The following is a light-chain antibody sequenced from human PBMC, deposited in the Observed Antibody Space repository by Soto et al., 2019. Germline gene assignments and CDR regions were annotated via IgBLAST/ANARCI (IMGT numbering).Light chain of an antibody. CDR1: QSVSSN. J-gene: IGKJ2*01. CDR2: GAS. V-gene: IGKV3-15*01. Sequence: EIVMTQSPATLSVSPGERATLSCRASQSVSSNLAWYQQKPGQAPRLLIYGASTRATGFPARFSGSGSGTEFTLTISSLQSEDFAVYYCQQYNNWPPANTFGQGTSWRSN. CDR3: QQYNNWPPANT.